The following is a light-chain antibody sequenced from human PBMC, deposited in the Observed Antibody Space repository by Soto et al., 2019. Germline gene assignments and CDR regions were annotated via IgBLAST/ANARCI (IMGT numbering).Light chain of an antibody. CDR1: SSNIGSNY. CDR3: AAWDDSLSVV. V-gene: IGLV1-47*01. CDR2: RNN. J-gene: IGLJ2*01. Sequence: QSVLTQPPSASGTPGQRVTISCSGSSSNIGSNYVYWYQQLPGTAPKLLIYRNNQRPSRVPDRFSGSKSGTSASLAISGLRSADEADYYCAAWDDSLSVVFGGGTKLTVL.